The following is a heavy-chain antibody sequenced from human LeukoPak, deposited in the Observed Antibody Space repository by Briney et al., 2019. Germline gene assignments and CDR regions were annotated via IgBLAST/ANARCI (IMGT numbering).Heavy chain of an antibody. Sequence: GASVKVSCKASGYTFTGYYMHWVRQAPGQGLEWMGWISPNSGGTNYAQKFQGRVTMTRDTSISTAYMELSRLRSDDTAVYYCARVRDGYNDAYDIWGQGTMVTVSS. D-gene: IGHD5-24*01. CDR2: ISPNSGGT. V-gene: IGHV1-2*02. J-gene: IGHJ3*02. CDR3: ARVRDGYNDAYDI. CDR1: GYTFTGYY.